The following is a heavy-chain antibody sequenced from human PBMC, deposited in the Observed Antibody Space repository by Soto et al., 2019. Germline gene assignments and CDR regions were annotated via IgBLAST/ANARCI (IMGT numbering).Heavy chain of an antibody. Sequence: DVQLVESGGGLVQPGGSLRLSCAASGFTFSSYWMSWVRQAPGKGLEWVANIKQDGSEKYYVDSVNGRFTISRDNAKNTLYVQMNILRAEDTAVYYCAREKRANGYFDYWGQGTLVTVSS. D-gene: IGHD6-25*01. V-gene: IGHV3-7*01. CDR2: IKQDGSEK. J-gene: IGHJ4*02. CDR1: GFTFSSYW. CDR3: AREKRANGYFDY.